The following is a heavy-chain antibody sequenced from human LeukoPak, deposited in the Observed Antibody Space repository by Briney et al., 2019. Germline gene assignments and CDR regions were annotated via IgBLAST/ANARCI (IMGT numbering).Heavy chain of an antibody. V-gene: IGHV4-39*07. CDR1: GGSISSSSYY. CDR3: ARANSPASYYYYYYYMDV. D-gene: IGHD4-11*01. Sequence: SESLSLTCTVSGGSISSSSYYWGWIRQPPGKGLEWIGSIYYSGSTNYNPSLKSRVTISVDTSKNQFSLKLSSVTAADTAVYYCARANSPASYYYYYYYMDVWGKGTTVTVSS. J-gene: IGHJ6*03. CDR2: IYYSGST.